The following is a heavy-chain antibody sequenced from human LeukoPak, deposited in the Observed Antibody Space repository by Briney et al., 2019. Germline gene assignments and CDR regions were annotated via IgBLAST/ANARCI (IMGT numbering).Heavy chain of an antibody. CDR3: ARDRDSYGSGLYYFDY. J-gene: IGHJ4*02. CDR2: IWYEGSNK. CDR1: GFTLSSYG. D-gene: IGHD5-18*01. Sequence: GGSLRLSCAASGFTLSSYGMHWVRHAPGKRLEWVAVIWYEGSNKYYADSVKGRFTISRDNSKNTLYLKMNSLRAEDTAVYYCARDRDSYGSGLYYFDYWGQGTLVTVSS. V-gene: IGHV3-33*01.